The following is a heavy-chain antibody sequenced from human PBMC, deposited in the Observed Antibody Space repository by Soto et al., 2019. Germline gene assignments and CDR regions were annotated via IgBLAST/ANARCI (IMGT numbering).Heavy chain of an antibody. D-gene: IGHD5-12*01. J-gene: IGHJ4*02. CDR1: GGTFSSDA. Sequence: QVQLVQSGAEVKKPGSSVKVSCKASGGTFSSDATSWVRQAPGQGLEWMGGIIPMFRTANYAQKFQGRVTITADESTSTAYMEVSSLTAEDTAVYYCAREWLQGMCDYWGQGTLVTVSS. CDR3: AREWLQGMCDY. CDR2: IIPMFRTA. V-gene: IGHV1-69*01.